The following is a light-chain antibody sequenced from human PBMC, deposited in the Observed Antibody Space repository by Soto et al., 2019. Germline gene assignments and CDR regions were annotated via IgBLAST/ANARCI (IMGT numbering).Light chain of an antibody. CDR2: KAS. J-gene: IGKJ1*01. CDR3: QQFNSYVWT. Sequence: DIQMTQSPSTQSASVGDRVTITCRASQSLNNWLAWYQQKPGKAPKLLIYKASSLESGVPSRFSGSGSGTEFTLTISSLQPDDFATYYCQQFNSYVWTFGQGTRVEIK. CDR1: QSLNNW. V-gene: IGKV1-5*03.